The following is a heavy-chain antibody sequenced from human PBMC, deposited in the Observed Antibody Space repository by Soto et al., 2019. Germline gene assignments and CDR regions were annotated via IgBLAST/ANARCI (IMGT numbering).Heavy chain of an antibody. Sequence: QVQLVQSGAEVKKPGSSVKVSCKASGGTFSSYAISWVRQAPGQGLEWMGGIIPIFGTADYAQKFHGRVTITADESTCISYLELSSLRSEDTAVYYCASTRYWNACRCYYGMDVWGQGTTVTVSS. J-gene: IGHJ6*02. CDR2: IIPIFGTA. CDR3: ASTRYWNACRCYYGMDV. D-gene: IGHD1-1*01. CDR1: GGTFSSYA. V-gene: IGHV1-69*12.